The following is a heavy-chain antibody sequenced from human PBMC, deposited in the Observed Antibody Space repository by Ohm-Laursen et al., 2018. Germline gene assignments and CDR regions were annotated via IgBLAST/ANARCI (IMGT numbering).Heavy chain of an antibody. CDR1: GFTFRTYS. Sequence: SLRLSCAASGFTFRTYSMNWVRQSPGKGLEWLSYIDASGGTIYYADSVRGRLTISRDNAKNSLYLQMSGLRGEDTAVYYCARGAPFYGGFDYWGQGTRVTVSS. CDR2: IDASGGTI. CDR3: ARGAPFYGGFDY. J-gene: IGHJ4*02. D-gene: IGHD4-17*01. V-gene: IGHV3-48*01.